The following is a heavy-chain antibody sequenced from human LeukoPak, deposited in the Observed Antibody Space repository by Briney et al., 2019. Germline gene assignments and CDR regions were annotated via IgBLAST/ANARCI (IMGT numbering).Heavy chain of an antibody. D-gene: IGHD1-26*01. V-gene: IGHV3-11*01. Sequence: GGSLRLSCAASGFTFSDYYMSWIRQAPGKGLEWVSYISSSGSTIYYADSVKGRFTISRDNSKNTLYLQMNSLRAEDTAVYYCAKDDGGSGSYYGIFDYWGQGTLVTVSS. J-gene: IGHJ4*02. CDR2: ISSSGSTI. CDR3: AKDDGGSGSYYGIFDY. CDR1: GFTFSDYY.